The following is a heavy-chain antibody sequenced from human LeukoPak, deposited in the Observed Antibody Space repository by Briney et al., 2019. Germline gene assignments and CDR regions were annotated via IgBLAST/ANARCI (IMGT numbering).Heavy chain of an antibody. CDR3: ARVVGGYYYGSGEGYMDV. CDR1: GFTFSTYG. V-gene: IGHV3-23*01. CDR2: VSSTGGTT. D-gene: IGHD3-10*01. J-gene: IGHJ6*03. Sequence: QPGGSLRLSCAASGFTFSTYGMSWVRQAPGKGLEWVSAVSSTGGTTYYADSVKGRFTISRDNSKNTLFLQINSLRAEDTALYHCARVVGGYYYGSGEGYMDVWGKGTTVTISS.